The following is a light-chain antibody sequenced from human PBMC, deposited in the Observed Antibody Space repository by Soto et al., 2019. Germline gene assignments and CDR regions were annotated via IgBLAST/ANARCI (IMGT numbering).Light chain of an antibody. CDR1: QSIANY. V-gene: IGKV1-39*01. CDR3: QQCYNNPKT. CDR2: AAS. Sequence: IQMTQSPSSLSASVGDRVTITCRASQSIANYLNWYQQKPGKAPKLLIYAASTLESGVPSRFSGSGSGTDFTLTISSLQPEDFATYYCQQCYNNPKTFGQGTKVDIK. J-gene: IGKJ1*01.